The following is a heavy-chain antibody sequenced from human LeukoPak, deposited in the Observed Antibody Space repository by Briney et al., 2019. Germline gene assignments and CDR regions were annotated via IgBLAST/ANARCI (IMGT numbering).Heavy chain of an antibody. Sequence: ASVKVSCKASGYTFTSYDINWVRQATGQGLEWVGWMNPNSGNTDYPQKSQGRVTMTRNTSISTAYMELSSLRSEDTAVYYCARGVSAIAVDWFDPWGQGTLVTVSS. V-gene: IGHV1-8*01. D-gene: IGHD6-19*01. CDR3: ARGVSAIAVDWFDP. J-gene: IGHJ5*02. CDR2: MNPNSGNT. CDR1: GYTFTSYD.